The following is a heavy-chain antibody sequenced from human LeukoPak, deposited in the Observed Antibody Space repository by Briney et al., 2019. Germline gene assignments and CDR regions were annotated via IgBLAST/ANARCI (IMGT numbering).Heavy chain of an antibody. CDR2: IYHSGST. CDR1: GGSIRSVGHY. J-gene: IGHJ3*02. V-gene: IGHV4-30-2*01. D-gene: IGHD7-27*01. Sequence: SETLSPTCTVSGGSIRSVGHYWSWIRQPPGKGLEWIAYIYHSGSTYYNPSLKSRVTISLDRAENQFSLKLSSVTAADTAVYYCARVGTNDAFDIWGQGTMVTVSS. CDR3: ARVGTNDAFDI.